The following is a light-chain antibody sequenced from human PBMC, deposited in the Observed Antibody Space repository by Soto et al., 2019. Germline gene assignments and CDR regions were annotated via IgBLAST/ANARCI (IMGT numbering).Light chain of an antibody. CDR1: QSVSSSY. Sequence: EIVLTQSPGTLSLSPGERATLSCRASQSVSSSYLAWFQRKPGQAPRLVIYVASIRATGIPDRFSGSGSGTDFTLTISRLEPEDSAIFYCQQYGVSPTTFGQGTRLEIK. CDR3: QQYGVSPTT. CDR2: VAS. J-gene: IGKJ5*01. V-gene: IGKV3-20*01.